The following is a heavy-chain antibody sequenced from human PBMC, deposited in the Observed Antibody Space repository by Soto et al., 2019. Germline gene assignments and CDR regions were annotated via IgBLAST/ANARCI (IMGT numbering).Heavy chain of an antibody. CDR2: ITSSSIYI. CDR3: ARGGEYCSGDSCRFYYYYMDV. D-gene: IGHD2-15*01. V-gene: IGHV3-21*01. CDR1: GFTFSTYS. J-gene: IGHJ6*03. Sequence: GGSLRLSCAASGFTFSTYSMNWVRQAPGKGLEWVSSITSSSIYIYYADSVKGRFTISRDNAKNSLYLQMNSLRAEDTAVYYCARGGEYCSGDSCRFYYYYMDVWGKGTTVTVSS.